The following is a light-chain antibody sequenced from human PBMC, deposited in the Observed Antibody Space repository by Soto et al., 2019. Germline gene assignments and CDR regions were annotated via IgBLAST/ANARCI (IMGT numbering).Light chain of an antibody. Sequence: QSALTQPASVSGSPGQSITISCTGTSSDVGSYNYVSWYQQHPGKAPKLMIYDVSNRPSGVSNRFSGSKSGYTASLTISGLQAEDDADYCCSSHTSSSRLLVFGGGTNLTVL. CDR3: SSHTSSSRLLV. J-gene: IGLJ2*01. CDR1: SSDVGSYNY. CDR2: DVS. V-gene: IGLV2-14*01.